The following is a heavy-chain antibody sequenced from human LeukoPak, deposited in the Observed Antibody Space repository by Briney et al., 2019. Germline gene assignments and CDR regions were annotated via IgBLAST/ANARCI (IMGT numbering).Heavy chain of an antibody. CDR3: ARAAGVYCGGDCYLAY. CDR2: ISSSSSYI. Sequence: GGSLRLSCAASGFTFSSYSMNWVRQAPGKGLEWVSSISSSSSYIYYADSVKGRFTISRDNAKNSLYLQMNSLRAEDTAVYYCARAAGVYCGGDCYLAYWGQGTLVTVSS. D-gene: IGHD2-21*02. V-gene: IGHV3-21*01. CDR1: GFTFSSYS. J-gene: IGHJ4*02.